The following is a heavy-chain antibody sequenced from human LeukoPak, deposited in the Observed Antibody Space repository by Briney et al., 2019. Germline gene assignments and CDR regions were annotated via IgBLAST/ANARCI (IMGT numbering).Heavy chain of an antibody. J-gene: IGHJ4*02. D-gene: IGHD6-19*01. V-gene: IGHV3-21*01. CDR2: ISSSSSYI. Sequence: GGSLRLSCAASGFTFSSYSMNWVRQAPGKGLGWVLSISSSSSYIYYADSVKGRFTISRDNAKNSLYLQMNSLRAEDTAVYYCARSDSSGSGPFDYWGQGTLVTVSS. CDR3: ARSDSSGSGPFDY. CDR1: GFTFSSYS.